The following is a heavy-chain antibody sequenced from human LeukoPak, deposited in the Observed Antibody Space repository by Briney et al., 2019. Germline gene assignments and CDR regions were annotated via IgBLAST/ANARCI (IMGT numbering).Heavy chain of an antibody. CDR3: ARAKYDSSGYGLVYFDY. CDR1: GGSISNYY. Sequence: SETLSLTCTVSGGSISNYYWTWIRQPPGKGLEWIGYIYYSGSTNYNPSLKSRVTISVDTSKNQFSLKLSSVTAADTGVYHCARAKYDSSGYGLVYFDYWGQGTLVTVSS. J-gene: IGHJ4*02. V-gene: IGHV4-59*01. D-gene: IGHD3-22*01. CDR2: IYYSGST.